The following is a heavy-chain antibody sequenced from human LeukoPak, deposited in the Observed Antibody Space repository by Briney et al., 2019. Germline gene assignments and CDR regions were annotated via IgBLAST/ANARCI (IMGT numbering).Heavy chain of an antibody. CDR1: GFTFSSYG. D-gene: IGHD6-13*01. V-gene: IGHV3-23*01. Sequence: GGTLRLSCAASGFTFSSYGMSWVRQAPGKGLEWVSAISGSGGTTYYADSVKGRFTISRDNSKNTLYLQMNSLRAEDTAVYYCASPRSYSSSEYYFDYWGQGTLVTVSS. CDR2: ISGSGGTT. CDR3: ASPRSYSSSEYYFDY. J-gene: IGHJ4*02.